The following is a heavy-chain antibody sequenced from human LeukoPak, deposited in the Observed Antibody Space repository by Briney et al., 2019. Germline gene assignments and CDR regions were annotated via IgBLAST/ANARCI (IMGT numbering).Heavy chain of an antibody. CDR2: INHSGST. CDR1: GGSFSGYY. CDR3: ARGITLDY. Sequence: SETLSLTCAVYGGSFSGYYWSWIRQPPGKGLEWIGEINHSGSTNYNPSLKSRVTISVDTSKNQFSLKLSSVTAADTAVYYCARGITLDYWGQGTLVTVSS. V-gene: IGHV4-34*01. J-gene: IGHJ4*02.